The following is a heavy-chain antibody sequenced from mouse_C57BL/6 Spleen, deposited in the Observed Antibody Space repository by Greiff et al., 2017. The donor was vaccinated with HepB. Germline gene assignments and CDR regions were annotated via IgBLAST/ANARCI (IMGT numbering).Heavy chain of an antibody. J-gene: IGHJ1*03. CDR3: ARGRLRRDWYFDV. CDR2: ISYDGSN. Sequence: QQSGPGLVKPSPSLSLTCSVTGYSITSGYYWNWIRQFPGNKLEWMGYISYDGSNNYNPSLKNRISITRDTSKNQFFLKLNSVTTEDTATYYCARGRLRRDWYFDVWGTGTTVTVSS. CDR1: GYSITSGYY. V-gene: IGHV3-6*01. D-gene: IGHD2-4*01.